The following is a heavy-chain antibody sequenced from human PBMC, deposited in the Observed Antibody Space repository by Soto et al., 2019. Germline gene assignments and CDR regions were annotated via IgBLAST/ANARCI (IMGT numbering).Heavy chain of an antibody. CDR1: GFMFSSYA. D-gene: IGHD1-1*01. J-gene: IGHJ4*02. V-gene: IGHV3-23*01. CDR3: AKDGSWGDNYYFDN. Sequence: EVQLLESGGGLVRPGGSLRLSCTVSGFMFSSYAMTWVRQPPGTGLEWVSTISGSGGSTYYSDSVRGRFTTSRDNSKKMLYLEMNRRKGDDTALYYWAKDGSWGDNYYFDNLGQGTLGTVSS. CDR2: ISGSGGST.